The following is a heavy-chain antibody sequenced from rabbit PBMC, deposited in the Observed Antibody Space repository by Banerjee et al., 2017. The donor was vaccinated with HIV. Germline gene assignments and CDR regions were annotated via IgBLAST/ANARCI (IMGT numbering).Heavy chain of an antibody. Sequence: QEQLKETGGGLVQPGGSLTLSCKASGFDFSSNYWMYWVRQAPGKGLEWIGAIYSGGSTWYATWVNGRFTISSDNAQNTVDLQMNSLTAVDRATYFCARLSYSDGTLNLWGPGTLVTVS. D-gene: IGHD7-1*01. CDR2: IYSGGST. V-gene: IGHV1S43*01. J-gene: IGHJ4*01. CDR3: ARLSYSDGTLNL. CDR1: GFDFSSNYW.